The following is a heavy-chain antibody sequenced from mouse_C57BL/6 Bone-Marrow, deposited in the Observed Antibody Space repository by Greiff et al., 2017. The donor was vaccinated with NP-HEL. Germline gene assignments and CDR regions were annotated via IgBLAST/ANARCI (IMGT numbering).Heavy chain of an antibody. CDR1: GYTFTDYY. V-gene: IGHV1-26*01. CDR2: INPNKGGT. Sequence: EVQLQQSGPELVKPGASVKISCKASGYTFTDYYMNWVKQSHGKSLEWIGDINPNKGGTRDNQKFKGKATLTVDKSSSTAYMELRSLTSEDSAVYYCARWRQGFAYWGQGTLVTVSA. D-gene: IGHD3-2*01. CDR3: ARWRQGFAY. J-gene: IGHJ3*01.